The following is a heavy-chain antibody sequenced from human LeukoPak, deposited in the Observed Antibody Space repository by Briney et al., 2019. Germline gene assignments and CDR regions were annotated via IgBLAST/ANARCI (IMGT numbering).Heavy chain of an antibody. CDR1: GFTFSSYG. CDR2: IQYDGSNK. Sequence: GSLRLSCAASGFTFSSYGMHWVRQAPGKGLEWVAFIQYDGSNKYYADSVKGRFTISRDNSENTLYLQMNSLRAEDTAVYYCAKTGTPWYYFDYWGQGTLVTASS. V-gene: IGHV3-30*02. D-gene: IGHD6-13*01. J-gene: IGHJ4*02. CDR3: AKTGTPWYYFDY.